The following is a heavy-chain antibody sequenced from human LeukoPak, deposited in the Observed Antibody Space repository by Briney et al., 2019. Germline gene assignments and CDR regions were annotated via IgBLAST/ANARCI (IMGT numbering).Heavy chain of an antibody. J-gene: IGHJ4*02. V-gene: IGHV3-23*01. Sequence: GGSLRLSCAASGLTFSSYAMSWVRQAPGKGLEWVSAISGSGGSTYYADSVKGRFTISRDNSKNTLYLQMNSLRAEDTAVYYCAKPPPYYYDSSGYYSEYYFDYWGQGTLVTVSS. CDR2: ISGSGGST. D-gene: IGHD3-22*01. CDR3: AKPPPYYYDSSGYYSEYYFDY. CDR1: GLTFSSYA.